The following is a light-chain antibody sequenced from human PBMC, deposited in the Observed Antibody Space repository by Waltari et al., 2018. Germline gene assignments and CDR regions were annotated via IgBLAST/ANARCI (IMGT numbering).Light chain of an antibody. CDR3: QQYDTSPFT. CDR2: GTS. J-gene: IGKJ3*01. Sequence: EVVLTQSPGTLSLFPGETATLSCRASQSLNLYSVAWYRQKPGQPPRLLIYGTSNRAPGIPERFSGSGSGPHFTLTISRLEPEDFAVYYCQQYDTSPFTFGPGTKVDVK. V-gene: IGKV3-20*01. CDR1: QSLNLYS.